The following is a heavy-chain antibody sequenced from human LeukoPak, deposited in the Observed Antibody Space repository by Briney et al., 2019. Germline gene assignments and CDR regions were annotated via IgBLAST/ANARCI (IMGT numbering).Heavy chain of an antibody. CDR1: GDSVSSGTYY. D-gene: IGHD6-6*01. V-gene: IGHV4-61*02. CDR2: IYTSGSA. J-gene: IGHJ4*02. Sequence: SETLSLTCTVSGDSVSSGTYYWTWIRQPAGKGLEWIGRIYTSGSANFDPSLKSRVSISLDTSQNQFSLKLSSVTAADTAVYYCAREGPARNFDYWGQGILVTVSS. CDR3: AREGPARNFDY.